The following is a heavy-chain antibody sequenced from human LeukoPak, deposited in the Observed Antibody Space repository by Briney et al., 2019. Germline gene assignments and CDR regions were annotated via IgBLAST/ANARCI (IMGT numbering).Heavy chain of an antibody. CDR1: GGSISSYY. CDR3: ARGGVGATPFDY. CDR2: IYTSGST. J-gene: IGHJ4*02. V-gene: IGHV4-4*07. D-gene: IGHD1-26*01. Sequence: SETLSLTCTVSGGSISSYYWSWIRQPAGKGLEWIGRIYTSGSTNYNPSLKSRVTISVDKSKNQFSLKLSSVTAADTAVYHCARGGVGATPFDYWGQGTLVTLSS.